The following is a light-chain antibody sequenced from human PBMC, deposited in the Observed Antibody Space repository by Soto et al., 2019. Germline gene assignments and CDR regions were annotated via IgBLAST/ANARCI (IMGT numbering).Light chain of an antibody. CDR3: QQRNNWPWT. V-gene: IGKV3-15*01. Sequence: TQSRATLPVSAGERATVSCRASQSVSSNLAWYQQKLGQAPRLLIYGAATRATGIPARFSGSGSGTDFTLAISSLEPEDFAFYYCQQRNNWPWTFGQGTKVDI. CDR1: QSVSSN. CDR2: GAA. J-gene: IGKJ1*01.